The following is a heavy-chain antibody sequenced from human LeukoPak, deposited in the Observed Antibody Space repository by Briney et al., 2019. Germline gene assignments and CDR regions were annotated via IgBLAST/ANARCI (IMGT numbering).Heavy chain of an antibody. V-gene: IGHV4-38-2*02. D-gene: IGHD5-18*01. CDR1: GYSISSGYY. CDR2: MYHSGST. Sequence: PSETLSLTCTVSGYSISSGYYWGWIRQPPGKGLEWIGSMYHSGSTYYNPSLKSRVTISVDTSKNQFSLKLSSVTAADTAVYYCARTEESGYSYGYFGYYYYMDVWGKGTTVTVSS. CDR3: ARTEESGYSYGYFGYYYYMDV. J-gene: IGHJ6*03.